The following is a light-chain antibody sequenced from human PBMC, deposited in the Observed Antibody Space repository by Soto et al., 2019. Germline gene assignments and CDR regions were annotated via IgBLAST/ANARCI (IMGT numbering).Light chain of an antibody. J-gene: IGKJ4*01. CDR1: QSVGSG. CDR3: QQYDESPLT. V-gene: IGKV3-20*01. Sequence: EFVLTQSPSTLSLSPGERATLSCRASQSVGSGLSWYQQKPGQAPRLLIYGASSRATGIPDRFSGSGSGTDFTLTISRLEPEDFAVYYCQQYDESPLTFGGGTKVDIK. CDR2: GAS.